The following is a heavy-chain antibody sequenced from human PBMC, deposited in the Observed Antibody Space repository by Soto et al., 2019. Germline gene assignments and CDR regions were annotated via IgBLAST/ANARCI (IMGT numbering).Heavy chain of an antibody. Sequence: GGSLRLSCSASGFTFSSYAIHWVRQAPGKGLEYVSSISTNGGSTHYADPVKGRFTISRDNSKNTQYLQMSSLRADDTAVYYCVKGEYYYDSSGYYPFDYWGQGTLVTVSS. CDR1: GFTFSSYA. CDR2: ISTNGGST. CDR3: VKGEYYYDSSGYYPFDY. J-gene: IGHJ4*02. V-gene: IGHV3-64D*06. D-gene: IGHD3-22*01.